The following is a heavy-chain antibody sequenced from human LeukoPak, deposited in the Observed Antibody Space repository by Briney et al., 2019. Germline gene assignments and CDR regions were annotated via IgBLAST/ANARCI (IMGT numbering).Heavy chain of an antibody. CDR2: IRSKAYGGTT. V-gene: IGHV3-49*04. CDR3: TRDGYYYDSSGDKLFDY. Sequence: SGGSLRLSCTASGFTFGDYAMSWVRQAPGKGLEWVGFIRSKAYGGTTEYAASVKGRFTISRDDSKSIAYLQMNSLKTEDTAVHYCTRDGYYYDSSGDKLFDYWGQGTLVTVSS. CDR1: GFTFGDYA. J-gene: IGHJ4*02. D-gene: IGHD3-22*01.